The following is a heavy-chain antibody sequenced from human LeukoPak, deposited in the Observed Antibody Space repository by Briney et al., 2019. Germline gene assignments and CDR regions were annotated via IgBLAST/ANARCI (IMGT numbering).Heavy chain of an antibody. J-gene: IGHJ6*03. Sequence: PSETLSLTCTVSGDSITGYSWWSWVRQPPGKGLEWIGEIHVNGITNYNPSLKSRVTMSIDKAKNQLSLNLNSVTAADTAVYYCARHPSQYIAATGKTPGYYYYIDVWGKGTTVTVSS. D-gene: IGHD6-13*01. V-gene: IGHV4-4*02. CDR1: GDSITGYSW. CDR3: ARHPSQYIAATGKTPGYYYYIDV. CDR2: IHVNGIT.